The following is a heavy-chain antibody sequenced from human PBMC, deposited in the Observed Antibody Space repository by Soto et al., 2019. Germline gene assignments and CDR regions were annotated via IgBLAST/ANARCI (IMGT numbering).Heavy chain of an antibody. V-gene: IGHV3-7*01. CDR3: ARVYYDYIWGSYPLVY. CDR1: GCTFSSHW. Sequence: EVQLVESGGGLVQPGGSLRLSCAASGCTFSSHWMSWVRQAPGKGLEWLASIKQDGSEKHYVDSVKGRFTISRDNAKNSLYLQMNSLRVEDTAVYYCARVYYDYIWGSYPLVYWGQGTLVTVSS. J-gene: IGHJ4*02. CDR2: IKQDGSEK. D-gene: IGHD3-16*02.